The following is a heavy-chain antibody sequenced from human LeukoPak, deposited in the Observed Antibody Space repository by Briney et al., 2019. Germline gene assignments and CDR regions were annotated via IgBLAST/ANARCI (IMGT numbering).Heavy chain of an antibody. J-gene: IGHJ5*02. CDR3: ARADYCSSTSCYNPPYNWFDP. Sequence: PSETLSLTCAVYGGSFSGYYWSWIRQPPGKGLEWIGEINHSGSTNYNPSLKSRVTISVDTSKNQFSLKLSSVTAADTAVYYCARADYCSSTSCYNPPYNWFDPWGQGTLVTVS. D-gene: IGHD2-2*02. CDR1: GGSFSGYY. CDR2: INHSGST. V-gene: IGHV4-34*01.